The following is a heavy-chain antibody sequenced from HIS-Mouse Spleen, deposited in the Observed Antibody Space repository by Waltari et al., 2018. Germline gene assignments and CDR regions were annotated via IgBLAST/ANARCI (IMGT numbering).Heavy chain of an antibody. CDR1: GYSISSGYY. CDR2: IYHSGST. J-gene: IGHJ1*01. V-gene: IGHV4-38-2*02. D-gene: IGHD2-8*01. CDR3: ARDSWAYAIEYFQH. Sequence: QVQLQESGPGLVKPSETLSLTCTVSGYSISSGYYWGWIRQPPGKGLEWTGSIYHSGSTYYNPSLKSRVTISVDTSKNQFSLKLGSVTAADTAVYYCARDSWAYAIEYFQHWGQGTLVTVSS.